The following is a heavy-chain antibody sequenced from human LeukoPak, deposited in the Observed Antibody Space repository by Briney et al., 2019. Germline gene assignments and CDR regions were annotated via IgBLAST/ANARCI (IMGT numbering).Heavy chain of an antibody. V-gene: IGHV4-59*01. CDR3: ANHPLGYCSGGSCYSSPQIDY. CDR1: GGSISSYY. J-gene: IGHJ4*02. CDR2: IYYSGST. D-gene: IGHD2-15*01. Sequence: SETLSLTCTVSGGSISSYYWSWIRQPPGKGLEWFGYIYYSGSTNYNPSLKSRVTISVDTSKNQFSLKLSSVTAADTAVYYCANHPLGYCSGGSCYSSPQIDYWGQGILVTVSS.